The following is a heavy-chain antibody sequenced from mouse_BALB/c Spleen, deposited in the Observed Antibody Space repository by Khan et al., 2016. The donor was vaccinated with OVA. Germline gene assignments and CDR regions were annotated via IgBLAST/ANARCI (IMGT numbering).Heavy chain of an antibody. CDR3: ANGNYGWFAY. J-gene: IGHJ3*01. Sequence: EVELVESGGGLVEPGGSLKLSCAVSGFTFSSFVMSWVRQTPEKRLEWVATSSSAATYTYYPDSAKGRFTIFRDNAKNTLYLQMNSLRSEDTAIYYCANGNYGWFAYWGQGTLVTVSA. D-gene: IGHD2-1*01. V-gene: IGHV5-9-1*01. CDR1: GFTFSSFV. CDR2: SSSAATYT.